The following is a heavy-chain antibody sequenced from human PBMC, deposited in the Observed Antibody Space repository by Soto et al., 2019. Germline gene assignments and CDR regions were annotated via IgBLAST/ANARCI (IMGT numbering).Heavy chain of an antibody. J-gene: IGHJ4*02. CDR2: IFPLTDIP. V-gene: IGHV1-69*02. CDR1: GGTFRNYP. CDR3: ARGPLVVLNYFES. Sequence: QVQLVQSGTEVKKPGSSVKVSCKASGGTFRNYPINWVRQSPGQGLEWMGSIFPLTDIPDYAQNFQARLTISADKSTSTDYMALSILTSDDTALYFCARGPLVVLNYFESWGQGTLVTVSS.